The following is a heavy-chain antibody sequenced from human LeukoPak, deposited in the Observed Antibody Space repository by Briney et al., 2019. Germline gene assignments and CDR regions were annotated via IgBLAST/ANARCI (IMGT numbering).Heavy chain of an antibody. D-gene: IGHD3-22*01. CDR1: GGSISSYY. CDR3: GRAPDYDSSGYYEDGAFDI. V-gene: IGHV4-4*07. J-gene: IGHJ3*02. CDR2: LYTSGST. Sequence: PSETLSLTSTVSGGSISSYYWSWIRQPAGKGLEWIGRLYTSGSTNYNPSLKSRVTMTVDTSKNQFSLKLSSVTAADTAVYYCGRAPDYDSSGYYEDGAFDIWGQGTMVTVSS.